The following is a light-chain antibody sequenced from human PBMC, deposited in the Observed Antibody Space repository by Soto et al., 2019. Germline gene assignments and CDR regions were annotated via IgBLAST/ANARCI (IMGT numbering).Light chain of an antibody. Sequence: RVMTQSPATLSVSPGERATLSCRASQSINNNLAWYQQKPGQAPRLLIYDASTGATHIPARFSGSGSGTEFTLTISSLQSEDSAVYYCQQYKSWFTFGQGTKLEIK. CDR3: QQYKSWFT. V-gene: IGKV3-15*01. CDR1: QSINNN. J-gene: IGKJ2*01. CDR2: DAS.